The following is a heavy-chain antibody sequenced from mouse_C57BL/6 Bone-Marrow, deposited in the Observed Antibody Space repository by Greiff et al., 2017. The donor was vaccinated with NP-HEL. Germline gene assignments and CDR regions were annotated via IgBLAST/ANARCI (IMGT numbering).Heavy chain of an antibody. CDR2: ISDGGSYT. CDR1: GFTFSSYA. J-gene: IGHJ3*01. V-gene: IGHV5-4*03. CDR3: AIRIIYYYGSSYVPFAY. D-gene: IGHD1-1*01. Sequence: EVKVVESGGGLVKPGGSLKLSCAASGFTFSSYAMSWVRQTPEKRLEWVATISDGGSYTYYPDNVQGRFTISRDNAKNHLYLQMSHLKSEDTAMYYCAIRIIYYYGSSYVPFAYWGQGTLVTVSA.